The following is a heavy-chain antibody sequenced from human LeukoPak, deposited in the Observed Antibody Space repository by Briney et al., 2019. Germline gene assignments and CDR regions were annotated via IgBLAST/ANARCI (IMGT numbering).Heavy chain of an antibody. J-gene: IGHJ4*02. V-gene: IGHV4-59*08. Sequence: PSETLSLTCTVSGGSMSGYYWSWLRHPPGKGLEWIGFMYYSGKTNYNPSLDSRLTMSVDTSKDQSSLHLTSVTAADTAIYSCGKHSPSKVGAYDCWGQGTLVTVSS. CDR1: GGSMSGYY. CDR3: GKHSPSKVGAYDC. D-gene: IGHD3-16*01. CDR2: MYYSGKT.